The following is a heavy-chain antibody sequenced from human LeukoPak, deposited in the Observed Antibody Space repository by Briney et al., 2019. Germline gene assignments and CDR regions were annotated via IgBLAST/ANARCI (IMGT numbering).Heavy chain of an antibody. V-gene: IGHV3-53*01. Sequence: GGSLRLSCAASGFTLSSYSMNWVRQAPGKGLEWVSVVYSDGGTYYADSVKGRFTISRDNSRNTLYLQMNSLRAEDTAVYYCARERAENYYGSGALDYWGQGTLVTVSS. CDR2: VYSDGGT. D-gene: IGHD3-10*01. CDR3: ARERAENYYGSGALDY. J-gene: IGHJ4*02. CDR1: GFTLSSYS.